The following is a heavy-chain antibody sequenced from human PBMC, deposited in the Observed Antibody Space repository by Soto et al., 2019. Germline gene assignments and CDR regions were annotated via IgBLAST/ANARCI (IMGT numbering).Heavy chain of an antibody. D-gene: IGHD6-13*01. CDR1: GDSVSSNSAA. CDR3: ARDGQQLDLVGYNWFDP. Sequence: SQTLSLTCAISGDSVSSNSAAWNWIRQSPSRGLEWLGRTYYRSKWYNDYAVSVKSRITINPDTSKNQFSLQLNSVTPEDTAVYYCARDGQQLDLVGYNWFDPWGQGTLVTVSS. J-gene: IGHJ5*02. CDR2: TYYRSKWYN. V-gene: IGHV6-1*01.